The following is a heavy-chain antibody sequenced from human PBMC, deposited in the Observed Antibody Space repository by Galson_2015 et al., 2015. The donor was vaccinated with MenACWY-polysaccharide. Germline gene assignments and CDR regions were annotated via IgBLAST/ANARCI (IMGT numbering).Heavy chain of an antibody. D-gene: IGHD1-26*01. CDR3: ARGFPALEWELQDY. V-gene: IGHV3-66*01. CDR2: IYSGGST. J-gene: IGHJ3*01. Sequence: SLRLSCAASGFTVSSNYMSWVRQAPGKGLEWVSVIYSGGSTYYADSMKGRFTISRDNSKNTLYLQMNSLRAEDTAVYYCARGFPALEWELQDYWGQGTMVTVSS. CDR1: GFTVSSNY.